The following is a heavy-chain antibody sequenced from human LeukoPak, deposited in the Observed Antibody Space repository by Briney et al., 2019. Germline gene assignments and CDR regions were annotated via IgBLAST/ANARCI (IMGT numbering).Heavy chain of an antibody. V-gene: IGHV3-9*01. CDR1: GFTFSSYA. Sequence: PGGSLRLSCAASGFTFSSYAMHWVRQAPGKGLEWVSGISWNSGSTGYADSVKGRFTISRDNAKNSLYLQMNSLRAEDTALYYCAKAVGATLRTSFDYWGQGTLVTVSS. CDR2: ISWNSGST. J-gene: IGHJ4*02. D-gene: IGHD1-26*01. CDR3: AKAVGATLRTSFDY.